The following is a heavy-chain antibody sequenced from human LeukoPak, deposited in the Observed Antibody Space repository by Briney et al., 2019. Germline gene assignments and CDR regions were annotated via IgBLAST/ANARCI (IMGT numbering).Heavy chain of an antibody. D-gene: IGHD3-22*01. CDR3: AKPDKGPYYYDSSGSGFDY. CDR2: IRYDGSNK. V-gene: IGHV3-30*02. Sequence: GGSLRLSCAASGFTFSSYGMHWVRQAPGKGLEWVAFIRYDGSNKYYADSVKGRFTISRDNSKNTLYLQMNSLRAEDTAVYYCAKPDKGPYYYDSSGSGFDYWGQGTPVTVSS. J-gene: IGHJ4*02. CDR1: GFTFSSYG.